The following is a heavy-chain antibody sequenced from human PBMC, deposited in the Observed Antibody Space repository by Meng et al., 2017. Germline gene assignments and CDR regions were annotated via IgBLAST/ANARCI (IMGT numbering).Heavy chain of an antibody. V-gene: IGHV3-74*01. Sequence: GSLRLSCAASGFTFSSYWMHWVRQAPGKGLVWVSRINSDGSSTSYADSVKGRFTISRDNAKNTLYLQMSSLTAEDTAIYYCATDLITGTRYPTDYWGQGTLVTVSS. CDR1: GFTFSSYW. CDR2: INSDGSST. J-gene: IGHJ4*02. D-gene: IGHD1-20*01. CDR3: ATDLITGTRYPTDY.